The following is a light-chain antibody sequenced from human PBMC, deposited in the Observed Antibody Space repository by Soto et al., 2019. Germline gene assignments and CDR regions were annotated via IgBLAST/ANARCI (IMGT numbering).Light chain of an antibody. V-gene: IGLV2-14*03. CDR2: EVS. J-gene: IGLJ1*01. Sequence: QSALTQPASVNGSPGGSITISCTGTSSDVGAYDFVSWYQQHPDKAPKLMIYEVSNRPSGVSYRFSGSKSVNTATLTISGLQAEDEADYYCSSYTTSSTRVFGTGTKVTV. CDR1: SSDVGAYDF. CDR3: SSYTTSSTRV.